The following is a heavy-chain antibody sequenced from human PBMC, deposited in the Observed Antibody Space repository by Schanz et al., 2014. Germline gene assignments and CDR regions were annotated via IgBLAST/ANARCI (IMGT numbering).Heavy chain of an antibody. Sequence: EVQLLESGGGLVQPGESLRVSCAASGFTFNSYAMSWVRQAPGRGLEWVSGISGSGGSTYYADSVKGRFTISRDNSKNTLYLQMNSLRAEDTSVYFCARANYRRKINFDYWGRGTLVTVSS. D-gene: IGHD3-10*01. CDR1: GFTFNSYA. CDR2: ISGSGGST. V-gene: IGHV3-23*01. J-gene: IGHJ4*02. CDR3: ARANYRRKINFDY.